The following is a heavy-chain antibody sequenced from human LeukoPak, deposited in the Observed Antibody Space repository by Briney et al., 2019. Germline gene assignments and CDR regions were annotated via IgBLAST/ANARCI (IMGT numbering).Heavy chain of an antibody. CDR2: ISSSSSYI. D-gene: IGHD6-13*01. CDR3: ARDSQIAAAGSGIDY. J-gene: IGHJ4*02. CDR1: GFTFSSYW. V-gene: IGHV3-21*01. Sequence: GGSLRLSCAASGFTFSSYWMHWVRQPPGKGLEWVSSISSSSSYIYYADSVKGRFTISRDNAKNSLYLQMNSLRAEDTAVYYCARDSQIAAAGSGIDYWGQGTLVTVSS.